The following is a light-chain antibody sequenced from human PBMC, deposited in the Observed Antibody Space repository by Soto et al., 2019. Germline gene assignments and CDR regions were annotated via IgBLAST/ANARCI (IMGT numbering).Light chain of an antibody. V-gene: IGLV2-23*01. Sequence: QSALTQPASVSGSPGQSITISCTGTTSDVGNYNLVSWYQHHPGKAPKVMIYEGTQRPPGVSNRFSGSKSGNTASLTISGLQAEDEADYYCCSYAETSTSVAFGGGTKVTVL. CDR2: EGT. CDR3: CSYAETSTSVA. J-gene: IGLJ2*01. CDR1: TSDVGNYNL.